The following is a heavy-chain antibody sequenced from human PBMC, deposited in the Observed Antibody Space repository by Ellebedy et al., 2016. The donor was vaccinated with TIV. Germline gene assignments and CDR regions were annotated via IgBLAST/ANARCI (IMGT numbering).Heavy chain of an antibody. J-gene: IGHJ4*02. Sequence: GESLKISCKGSGYSFTNYWISWVRQMPGQGLEWMGKIDPTDSYTNYSPSFQGHVTISADKSISTAYLQWSGLKASDTAMYYCTRRTSSGYDYWGQGTLVTVSS. V-gene: IGHV5-10-1*01. CDR2: IDPTDSYT. D-gene: IGHD6-19*01. CDR3: TRRTSSGYDY. CDR1: GYSFTNYW.